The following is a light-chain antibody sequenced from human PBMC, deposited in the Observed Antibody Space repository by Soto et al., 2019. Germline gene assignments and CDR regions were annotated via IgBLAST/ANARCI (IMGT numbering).Light chain of an antibody. Sequence: QSVLTQPASVSGSPGQSITISCTGTSSDVGGYNYVSWYQQHPGKAPKLMIYEVSNRPSGVSNRFSGSKSGNTASLTISGLQAEDEADYYCNSYTSSSTVVFGGGTQRTV. CDR3: NSYTSSSTVV. CDR1: SSDVGGYNY. V-gene: IGLV2-14*01. J-gene: IGLJ2*01. CDR2: EVS.